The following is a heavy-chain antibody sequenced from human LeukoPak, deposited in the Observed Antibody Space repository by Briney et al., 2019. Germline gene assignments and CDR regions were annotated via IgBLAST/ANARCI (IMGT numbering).Heavy chain of an antibody. CDR1: GFYFSAYL. CDR3: ARDLKGFNL. CDR2: IKQDGSQD. V-gene: IGHV3-7*04. Sequence: GGSLRLSCVASGFYFSAYLMSWVRQAPGKGLEWVANIKQDGSQDFYLDSVKGRFTISRDNGNNSLYLHMSRLRIEDTAVYYCARDLKGFNLWGQGALVTVSS. J-gene: IGHJ5*02.